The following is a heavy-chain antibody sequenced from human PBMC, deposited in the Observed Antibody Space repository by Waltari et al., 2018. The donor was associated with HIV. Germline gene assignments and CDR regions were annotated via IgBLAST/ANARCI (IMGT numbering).Heavy chain of an antibody. CDR3: AREVMPAVLSYDAFDV. J-gene: IGHJ3*01. CDR2: ICTDGVST. Sequence: EMQPVKSGGQLVEPVGSMRLSCADSVCTLVMYRMQLVRQAPGKGLEYVSVICTDGVSTYYANSVKGRFTISRDKSKNTLYLRLGSLRIEDMALYYCAREVMPAVLSYDAFDVWGQGTMVTVSS. D-gene: IGHD2-2*01. V-gene: IGHV3-64*01. CDR1: VCTLVMYR.